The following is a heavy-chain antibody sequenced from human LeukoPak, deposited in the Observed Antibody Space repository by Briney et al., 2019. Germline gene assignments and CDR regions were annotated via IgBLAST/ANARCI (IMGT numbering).Heavy chain of an antibody. D-gene: IGHD4-17*01. J-gene: IGHJ6*03. CDR1: GYTFTSYG. Sequence: GASVKVSCKASGYTFTSYGISWVRQAPGQGLEWMGWISAYNGNTNYAQKLQGRVTMTTDTSTSTAYMELRSLRSDDTAVYYCARRVRSTYYYYYMDVWGKGTTVTISS. CDR3: ARRVRSTYYYYYMDV. CDR2: ISAYNGNT. V-gene: IGHV1-18*01.